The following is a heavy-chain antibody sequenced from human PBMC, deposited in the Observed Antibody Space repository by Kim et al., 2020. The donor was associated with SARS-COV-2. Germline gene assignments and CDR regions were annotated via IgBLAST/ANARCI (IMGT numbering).Heavy chain of an antibody. CDR3: ARASNQGFYFDY. V-gene: IGHV3-30*04. CDR2: ISYDGSNK. Sequence: GGSLRLSCAASGFTFSSYAMHWVRQAPGKGLEWVAVISYDGSNKYYADSVKGRFTISRDNSKNTLYLQMNSLGAEDTAVYYCARASNQGFYFDYWGQGTLVTVSS. CDR1: GFTFSSYA. J-gene: IGHJ4*02. D-gene: IGHD2-2*01.